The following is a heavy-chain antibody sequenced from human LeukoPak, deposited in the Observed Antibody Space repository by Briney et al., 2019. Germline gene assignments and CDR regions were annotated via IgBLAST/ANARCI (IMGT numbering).Heavy chain of an antibody. CDR3: AKSPAVDAAFDI. J-gene: IGHJ3*02. V-gene: IGHV3-23*01. CDR2: ISGSGDTA. Sequence: GGSLRLSCAASGFTFSNYAMSWVRQAPGKGLEWVSSISGSGDTAYYADSGKGRFTISRDNSKNTLYLQMNSLRAEDTAVYYCAKSPAVDAAFDIWGQGTMVTVSS. CDR1: GFTFSNYA. D-gene: IGHD4-23*01.